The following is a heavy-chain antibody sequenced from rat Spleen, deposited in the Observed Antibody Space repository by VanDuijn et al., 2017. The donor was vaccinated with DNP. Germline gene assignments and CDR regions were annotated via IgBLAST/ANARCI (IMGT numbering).Heavy chain of an antibody. CDR3: VRWNSGHFDY. Sequence: EVQLVESGGKLVQPGRSLKLSCVASGFTFSDYNMAWVRQAPKKGLEWVATISATGSRTYYLDSVKGRFTVSRDNAKSSLYLQMDSLRSEDMATYYCVRWNSGHFDYWGQGVMVTVSS. V-gene: IGHV5-7*01. CDR2: ISATGSRT. J-gene: IGHJ2*01. D-gene: IGHD4-3*01. CDR1: GFTFSDYN.